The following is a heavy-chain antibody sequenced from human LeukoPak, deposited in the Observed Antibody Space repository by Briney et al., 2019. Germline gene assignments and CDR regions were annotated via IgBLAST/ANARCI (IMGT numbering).Heavy chain of an antibody. D-gene: IGHD3-9*01. CDR2: IYYSGST. V-gene: IGHV4-59*01. CDR3: AGARKEIHYDILTGFAIDAFDI. J-gene: IGHJ3*02. CDR1: GGSINTYY. Sequence: PSETLSLTCTVSGGSINTYYWSWIRQPPGKGLEWIGCIYYSGSTNYNPSLKSRVTISVDTSKNQFSLKLSSVTAADSAVYFCAGARKEIHYDILTGFAIDAFDIWGQGTMVTVSS.